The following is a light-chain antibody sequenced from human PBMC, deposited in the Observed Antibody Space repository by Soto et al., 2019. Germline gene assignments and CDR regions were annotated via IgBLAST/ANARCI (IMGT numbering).Light chain of an antibody. CDR2: GAS. J-gene: IGKJ2*01. CDR3: QQYNNWPYT. Sequence: EIVMTQSPATLSVSPGERATLTCRASQSVSSDLAWYRHKPGQGPRLLIYGASTRATGIPARFSGSGSGTEVTLTISSLQSEDFAVYYCQQYNNWPYTFGQGTKLEIK. V-gene: IGKV3-15*01. CDR1: QSVSSD.